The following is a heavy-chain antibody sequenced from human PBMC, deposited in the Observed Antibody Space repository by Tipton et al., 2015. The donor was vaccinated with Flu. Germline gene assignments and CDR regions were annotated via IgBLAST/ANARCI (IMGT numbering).Heavy chain of an antibody. CDR3: AREGSGWYRNWFDP. D-gene: IGHD6-19*01. V-gene: IGHV4-59*01. J-gene: IGHJ5*02. CDR2: IYYSGST. Sequence: TLSLTCTVSGGSISSYYWSWIRQPPGKGLEWIGYIYYSGSTNYNPSLKSRVTISVDTSKNQFSLKLSSVTAADTAVYYCAREGSGWYRNWFDPWGQGTLVTDSS. CDR1: GGSISSYY.